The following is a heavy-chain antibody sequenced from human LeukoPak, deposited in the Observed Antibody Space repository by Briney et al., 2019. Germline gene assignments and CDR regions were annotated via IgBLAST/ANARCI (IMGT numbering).Heavy chain of an antibody. J-gene: IGHJ4*02. D-gene: IGHD1-26*01. Sequence: GAXXKVXCKASGGXFXXYAXSWVRQXPXQGLEXXGAIIPIFGTANYAQKFQGRVTITADESTRTAYMELSSLRSEDTAVYYCARDYSGSYTAFDYWGQGTLVTVSS. V-gene: IGHV1-69*01. CDR1: GGXFXXYA. CDR2: IIPIFGTA. CDR3: ARDYSGSYTAFDY.